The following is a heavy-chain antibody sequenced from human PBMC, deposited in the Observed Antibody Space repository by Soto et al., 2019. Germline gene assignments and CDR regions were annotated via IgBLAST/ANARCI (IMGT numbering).Heavy chain of an antibody. CDR3: AKNNLYCSSTNCFVFDY. D-gene: IGHD2-2*01. Sequence: EVQVVESGGGLVQPGGSLRLSCAASGFIFSNYWMSWVRQAPGKGLEWVANIKQDGSEKHYVDSVKGRFTISRDNADNSLYLQMNSLRAEDTAVYYYAKNNLYCSSTNCFVFDYWGQGTLVTVSS. CDR1: GFIFSNYW. CDR2: IKQDGSEK. V-gene: IGHV3-7*01. J-gene: IGHJ4*02.